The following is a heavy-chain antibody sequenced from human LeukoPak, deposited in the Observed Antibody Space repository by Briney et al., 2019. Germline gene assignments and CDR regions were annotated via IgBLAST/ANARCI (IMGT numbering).Heavy chain of an antibody. V-gene: IGHV1-69*05. CDR1: GYTFTGYY. D-gene: IGHD6-6*01. CDR3: ARAGIAARPGSWFDP. CDR2: IIPIFATA. J-gene: IGHJ5*02. Sequence: ASVKVSCKASGYTFTGYYMHWVRQAPGQGLEWMGGIIPIFATATYAQKFQGRVTITTDESTSTAYMELSSLRSEDTAVYYCARAGIAARPGSWFDPWGQGTLVTVSS.